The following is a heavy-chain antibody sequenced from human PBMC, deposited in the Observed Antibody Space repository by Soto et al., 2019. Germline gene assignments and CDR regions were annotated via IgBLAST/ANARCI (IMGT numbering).Heavy chain of an antibody. D-gene: IGHD2-2*01. CDR3: ARRPPCSLNSCPFDF. CDR1: GDSISSYY. J-gene: IGHJ4*01. CDR2: FHYTGST. V-gene: IGHV4-59*08. Sequence: HVQLQETGPGLVKPSETLSLTCIVSGDSISSYYWSWIRQPPGKGLEWIGHFHYTGSTKQNPSLKSRVTISLDTSENQFSLKLTSVTAADTAVYFCARRPPCSLNSCPFDFWGQGILVTVSS.